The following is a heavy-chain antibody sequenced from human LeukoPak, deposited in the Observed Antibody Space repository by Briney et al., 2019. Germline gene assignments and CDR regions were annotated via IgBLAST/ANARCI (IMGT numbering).Heavy chain of an antibody. J-gene: IGHJ4*02. CDR1: GFTFSGFS. V-gene: IGHV3-7*01. CDR3: AKGGAYGGGDYDFDY. CDR2: MNEYGSEI. Sequence: GGSLRLSCAVSGFTFSGFSMSWVRQAPGKGLEWVAKMNEYGSEIFYVDSVKGRFTISRDNAKNSLYLQMNRLRAEDTAVYYCAKGGAYGGGDYDFDYWGQGTLVTVSS. D-gene: IGHD4-17*01.